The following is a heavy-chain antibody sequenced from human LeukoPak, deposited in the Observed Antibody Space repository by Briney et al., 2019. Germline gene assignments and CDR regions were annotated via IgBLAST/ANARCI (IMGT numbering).Heavy chain of an antibody. V-gene: IGHV3-33*01. D-gene: IGHD6-19*01. J-gene: IGHJ4*02. CDR2: IWYDGHNK. CDR3: AREWGLIAVAGGPGY. Sequence: PGGSLRLSCVASGFTFSKYGIHWVRQAPGKGLEWLAIIWYDGHNKYYADSVKGRFTISRDNSKNTLFLEMTDLRSEDTAVYYCAREWGLIAVAGGPGYWGQGALVTVSS. CDR1: GFTFSKYG.